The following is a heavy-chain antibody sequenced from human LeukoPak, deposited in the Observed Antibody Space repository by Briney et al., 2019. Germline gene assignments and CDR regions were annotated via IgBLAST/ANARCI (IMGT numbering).Heavy chain of an antibody. Sequence: GGSLRLSCAASGFTFSSYSMNWVRQAPGKGLEWVSYISSSSSTIFYADSVKGRFTVSRDNAKNSLYLQMNSLRAEDTAVYYCARMYTTSSSWYGDFDYWGQGTLVTVSS. CDR3: ARMYTTSSSWYGDFDY. V-gene: IGHV3-48*01. J-gene: IGHJ4*02. CDR1: GFTFSSYS. CDR2: ISSSSSTI. D-gene: IGHD6-13*01.